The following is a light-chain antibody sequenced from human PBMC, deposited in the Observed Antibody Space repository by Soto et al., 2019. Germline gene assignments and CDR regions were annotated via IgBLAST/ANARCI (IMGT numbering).Light chain of an antibody. CDR1: QGINKW. J-gene: IGKJ4*01. CDR2: SAS. V-gene: IGKV1-12*01. CDR3: QQANTFALT. Sequence: DIQMTQSPSSLSASVGDRFTITWRASQGINKWLAWYQQKPGTAPKLLIYSASSLQSGVPSRFSGSGSGTDFTLTISSLQPEDFATYYCQQANTFALTFGGGTKVDI.